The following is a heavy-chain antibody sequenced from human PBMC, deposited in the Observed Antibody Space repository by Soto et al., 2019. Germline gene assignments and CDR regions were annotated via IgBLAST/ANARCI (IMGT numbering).Heavy chain of an antibody. CDR3: ARDYYDSSGISMPGGMDV. D-gene: IGHD3-22*01. V-gene: IGHV4-31*03. Sequence: PSETLSLTCTVSGGSISSGGYYWSWIRQHPGKGLEWIGYIYYGGSTYYNPSLKSRVTISVDTSKNQFSLKLSSVTAADTAVYYCARDYYDSSGISMPGGMDVWGQGTTVTVSS. CDR1: GGSISSGGYY. CDR2: IYYGGST. J-gene: IGHJ6*02.